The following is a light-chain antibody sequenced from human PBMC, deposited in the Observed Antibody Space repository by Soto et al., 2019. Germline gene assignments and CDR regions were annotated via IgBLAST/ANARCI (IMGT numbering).Light chain of an antibody. V-gene: IGLV2-14*01. J-gene: IGLJ2*01. Sequence: QSALTQPASVSGSPGQSITISCTGTSSDVGGYNYVSWYQQHPGKAPKLMIYEVSNRPSGVSNRFSGSNSGNTASLTISGLQSEYEAYYYCRSYTSSSTVVFGGGTKVTVL. CDR3: RSYTSSSTVV. CDR2: EVS. CDR1: SSDVGGYNY.